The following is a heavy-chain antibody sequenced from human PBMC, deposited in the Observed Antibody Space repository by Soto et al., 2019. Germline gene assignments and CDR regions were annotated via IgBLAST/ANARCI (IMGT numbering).Heavy chain of an antibody. CDR2: IYHSGST. CDR1: GGSISSSNL. CDR3: ARVSGSYYYGMDV. J-gene: IGHJ6*02. V-gene: IGHV4-4*02. Sequence: PLETLSLTCAVSGGSISSSNLWSWVRQPPGKGLEWIGEIYHSGSTNYNPSLKSRVTISVDKSKNQFSLKLSSVTAADTAVYYCARVSGSYYYGMDVWGQGTTVTVSS. D-gene: IGHD1-26*01.